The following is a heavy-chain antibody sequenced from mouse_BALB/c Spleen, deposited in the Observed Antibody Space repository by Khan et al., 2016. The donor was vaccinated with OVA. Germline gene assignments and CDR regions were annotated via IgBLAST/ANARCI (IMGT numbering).Heavy chain of an antibody. CDR3: TRGRAY. D-gene: IGHD3-3*01. Sequence: EVQLVESGPGLVKPSQSLSLTCTVSGYSITSDYAWNWIRQFPGNKLEWVGYITYSGSTSYTPSLKSRISITRDTSKNQFFLHLNSVTTEDTATYYGTRGRAYWGQGTQVTVSA. V-gene: IGHV3-2*02. J-gene: IGHJ3*01. CDR1: GYSITSDYA. CDR2: ITYSGST.